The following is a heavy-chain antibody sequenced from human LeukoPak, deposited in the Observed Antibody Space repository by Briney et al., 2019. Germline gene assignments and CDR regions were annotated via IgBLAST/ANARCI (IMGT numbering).Heavy chain of an antibody. D-gene: IGHD5-18*01. CDR3: ARVWGYSYGYIDL. J-gene: IGHJ4*02. V-gene: IGHV3-20*04. CDR1: GFTFGDYG. CDR2: INWDGGTS. Sequence: GGSLRLSCVDSGFTFGDYGVSWVRQAPGRGLEWVCGINWDGGTSYYADSVKGRFTISRDNSKNTLYLQMGSLRAEDMAVYYCARVWGYSYGYIDLWGQGTLVTVSS.